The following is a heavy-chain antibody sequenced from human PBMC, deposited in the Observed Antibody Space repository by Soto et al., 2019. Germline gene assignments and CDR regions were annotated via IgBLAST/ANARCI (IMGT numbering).Heavy chain of an antibody. J-gene: IGHJ4*02. CDR2: IYYSGST. Sequence: PSETLSLTCTVSGGSISSYYWSWIRQPPGKGLEWIGYIYYSGSTNYNPSLKSQVTISVDTSKNQFSLKLSSVTAADTAVYYCARGFESASGWFHDQYYFDYWGQGTLVTVSS. CDR1: GGSISSYY. CDR3: ARGFESASGWFHDQYYFDY. D-gene: IGHD6-19*01. V-gene: IGHV4-59*01.